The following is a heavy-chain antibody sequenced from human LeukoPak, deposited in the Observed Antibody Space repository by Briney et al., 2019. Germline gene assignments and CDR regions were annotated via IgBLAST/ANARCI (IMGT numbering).Heavy chain of an antibody. D-gene: IGHD6-19*01. J-gene: IGHJ4*02. Sequence: ASVKVSCKASGYTFTSYDINWVRQATGQGLEWMGWMNPNSGNTGYAQKFQGRVTMTRDTSISTAYMELSSLRSEDTAGYYCARGPRYGYGLSSGWFDYWGQGTLVTVSS. V-gene: IGHV1-8*01. CDR1: GYTFTSYD. CDR2: MNPNSGNT. CDR3: ARGPRYGYGLSSGWFDY.